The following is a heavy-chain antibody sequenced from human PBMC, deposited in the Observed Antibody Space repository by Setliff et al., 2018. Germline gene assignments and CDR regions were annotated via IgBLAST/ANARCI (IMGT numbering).Heavy chain of an antibody. CDR2: ISAYNGNT. CDR1: GYTFTSYG. CDR3: ARPLSLCGGECNSHWFDP. V-gene: IGHV1-18*01. D-gene: IGHD2-21*01. Sequence: ASVKVSCKASGYTFTSYGISWVRQAPGQGLEWMGWISAYNGNTNYAQKLQGRVTMTTDTSTSTAYLELKSLGSDDTAVYYCARPLSLCGGECNSHWFDPWGQGTLVTVSS. J-gene: IGHJ5*02.